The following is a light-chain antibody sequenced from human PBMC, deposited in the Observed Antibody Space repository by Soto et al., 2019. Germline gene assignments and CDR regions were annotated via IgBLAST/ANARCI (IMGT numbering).Light chain of an antibody. J-gene: IGKJ1*01. V-gene: IGKV1-39*01. Sequence: DIQVTQSPYSLSASVGDSVTITCRASQSIASYVNWYQQKPGKAPKLLILGAVILQSGVPSRFSGSGPGTDFTLTISSLQPEDFATYYCQRDYNNIRTFGQGTKVDIK. CDR3: QRDYNNIRT. CDR2: GAV. CDR1: QSIASY.